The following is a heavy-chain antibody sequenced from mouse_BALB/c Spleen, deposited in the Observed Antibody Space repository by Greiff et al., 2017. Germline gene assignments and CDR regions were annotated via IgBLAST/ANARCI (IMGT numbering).Heavy chain of an antibody. V-gene: IGHV3-6*02. CDR2: ISYDGSN. CDR3: ARDYYYGSSDYYAMDY. Sequence: ESGPGLVKPSQSLSLTCSVTGYSITSGYYWNWIRQFPGNKLEWMGYISYDGSNNYNPSLKNRISITRDTSKNQFFLKLNSVTTEDTATYYCARDYYYGSSDYYAMDYWGQGTSVTVSS. J-gene: IGHJ4*01. D-gene: IGHD1-1*01. CDR1: GYSITSGYY.